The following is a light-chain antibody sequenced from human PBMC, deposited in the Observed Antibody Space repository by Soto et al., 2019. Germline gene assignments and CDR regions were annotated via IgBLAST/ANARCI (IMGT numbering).Light chain of an antibody. Sequence: DIQMTQSPSTLSGSVGDRVTITCRASQGISSDLAWYQQNPGKAPKLLIYAASTLQNGVPSTFSGSGSGTEFTLTISSLQPDDFATYYCQQYNSYPTWTFGQVTKVDIK. V-gene: IGKV1-9*01. CDR2: AAS. CDR3: QQYNSYPTWT. CDR1: QGISSD. J-gene: IGKJ1*01.